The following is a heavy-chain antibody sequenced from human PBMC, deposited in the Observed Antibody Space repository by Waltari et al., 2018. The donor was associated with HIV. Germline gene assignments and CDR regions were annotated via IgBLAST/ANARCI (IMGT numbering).Heavy chain of an antibody. D-gene: IGHD6-6*01. J-gene: IGHJ4*02. Sequence: QVQLVQSGAEVKKPGASVKVSCKASGYNFTRYAMHWVRPAPGQRLEGMGWINAGNGNTKYSQKFQGRVTITRDTSASTAYMELSSLRSEDTAVYYCARDEYSSTPPAHFDYWGQGTLVTVSS. CDR1: GYNFTRYA. V-gene: IGHV1-3*01. CDR2: INAGNGNT. CDR3: ARDEYSSTPPAHFDY.